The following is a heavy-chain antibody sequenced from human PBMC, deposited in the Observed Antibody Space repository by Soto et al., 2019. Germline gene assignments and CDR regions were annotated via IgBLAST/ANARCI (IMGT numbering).Heavy chain of an antibody. Sequence: SETLSLTCTVSGGSISSYYWSWIRQPPGKGLVWIGYIYYSGSTNYNPSLKSRVTISVDTSKNQFSLKLSSVTAADAAVYYCARTGSGYDFWSGPTPYYMDVWGKGTTVTVSS. CDR1: GGSISSYY. V-gene: IGHV4-59*08. D-gene: IGHD3-3*01. J-gene: IGHJ6*03. CDR3: ARTGSGYDFWSGPTPYYMDV. CDR2: IYYSGST.